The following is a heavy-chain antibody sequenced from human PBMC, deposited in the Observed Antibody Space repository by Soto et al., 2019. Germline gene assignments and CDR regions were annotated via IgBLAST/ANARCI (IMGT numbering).Heavy chain of an antibody. CDR2: ISGSGGST. Sequence: EVQLLESGGGLVQPGGSLRLSCAASGFTFSFYAMTWVRQAPGKGLEWVSIISGSGGSTLYADSLQGRFAISRDNSKNTLYLQMNSLRAEDTAIYYCAFDFWGQGTLVTVSS. J-gene: IGHJ4*02. CDR1: GFTFSFYA. CDR3: AFDF. V-gene: IGHV3-23*01.